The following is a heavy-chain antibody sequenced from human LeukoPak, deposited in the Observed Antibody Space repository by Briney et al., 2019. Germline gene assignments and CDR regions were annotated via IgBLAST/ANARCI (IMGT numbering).Heavy chain of an antibody. CDR1: GFTFSSYS. CDR2: ISSSSYI. V-gene: IGHV3-21*01. CDR3: ARDAAVAGTGWYFDL. J-gene: IGHJ2*01. D-gene: IGHD6-19*01. Sequence: GGSLRLSCAASGFTFSSYSMNWVRQAPGKGLEWVSSISSSSYIYYADSVKGRFTISRDNAKNSLYLQMNSLRAEDTAVYYCARDAAVAGTGWYFDLWGRGTLVTVSS.